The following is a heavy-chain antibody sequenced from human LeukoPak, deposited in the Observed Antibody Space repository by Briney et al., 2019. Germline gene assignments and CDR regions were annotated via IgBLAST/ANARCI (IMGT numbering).Heavy chain of an antibody. D-gene: IGHD6-13*01. CDR2: IYTSGST. V-gene: IGHV4-4*07. CDR3: ARGPQYSSNWYWDY. CDR1: GGSISSYY. J-gene: IGHJ4*02. Sequence: SSETLSLTCTVSGGSISSYYWSWIRQPAGKGLEWIGRIYTSGSTNYNPSLKGRVTMSVDTSKNQFSLRLSSVTAADTAVYYCARGPQYSSNWYWDYWGQGTLVTVSS.